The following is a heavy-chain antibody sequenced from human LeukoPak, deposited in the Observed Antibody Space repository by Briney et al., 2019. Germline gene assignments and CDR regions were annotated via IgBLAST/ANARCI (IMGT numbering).Heavy chain of an antibody. Sequence: GGSLRLSCAASGFTFSSYWMSWVRQAPGKGLEWVANIKQDGSEKYYVDSVKGRFTISRDSAKKSLYLQMNSLRAEDTAVYYCARDHRGYDAFDIWGQGTIVTVSS. J-gene: IGHJ3*02. V-gene: IGHV3-7*01. D-gene: IGHD5-12*01. CDR3: ARDHRGYDAFDI. CDR2: IKQDGSEK. CDR1: GFTFSSYW.